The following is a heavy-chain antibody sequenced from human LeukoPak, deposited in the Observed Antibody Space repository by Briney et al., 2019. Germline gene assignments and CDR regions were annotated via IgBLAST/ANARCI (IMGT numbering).Heavy chain of an antibody. CDR1: GFTFSSYG. Sequence: PGGSLRLSCAASGFTFSSYGMHWVRQAPGKGLEWVAVLSYDGSNKFYADSVKGRFTISGDNSKNTLYLQMNSLRAEDTAVYYCAKLRVSGYTYGYGLDVWGQGTTVTVSS. J-gene: IGHJ6*02. CDR3: AKLRVSGYTYGYGLDV. D-gene: IGHD5-18*01. CDR2: LSYDGSNK. V-gene: IGHV3-30*18.